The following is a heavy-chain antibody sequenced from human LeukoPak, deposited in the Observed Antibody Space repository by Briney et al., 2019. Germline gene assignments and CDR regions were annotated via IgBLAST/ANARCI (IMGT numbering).Heavy chain of an antibody. Sequence: PSETLSLTCTVSGGSISSYYWSWIRQPPGQGLEWIGYIYYSGSTNYNPSLKSRVTISVDTSKNQFSLKLSSVTAADTAVYYCARETMYYGSGSYLDYWGQGTLVTVSS. J-gene: IGHJ4*02. D-gene: IGHD3-10*01. V-gene: IGHV4-59*01. CDR1: GGSISSYY. CDR3: ARETMYYGSGSYLDY. CDR2: IYYSGST.